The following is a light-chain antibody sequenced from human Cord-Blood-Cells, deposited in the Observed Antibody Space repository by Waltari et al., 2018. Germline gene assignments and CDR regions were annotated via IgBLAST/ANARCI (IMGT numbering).Light chain of an antibody. CDR3: SSYTSSSTRL. CDR2: EVS. Sequence: QSALTQPASVSGSPGPSITISCTGTISDVGGYNYVSWYQQHPGKAPKLMIYEVSNRPSGVSNRFSGSKSGNTASLTISGLQAEDEADYYCSSYTSSSTRLFGTGTKVTVL. J-gene: IGLJ1*01. V-gene: IGLV2-14*01. CDR1: ISDVGGYNY.